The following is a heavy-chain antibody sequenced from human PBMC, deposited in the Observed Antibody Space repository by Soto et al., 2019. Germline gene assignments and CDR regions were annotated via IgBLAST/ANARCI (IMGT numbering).Heavy chain of an antibody. CDR1: GFTFSSYS. J-gene: IGHJ6*02. CDR2: ISSSSSYI. CDR3: ARDLSCSGGSCYPHYYYYYGMDV. D-gene: IGHD2-15*01. Sequence: EVQLVESGGGLVKPGGSLRLSCAASGFTFSSYSMNWVRQAPGKGLEWVSSISSSSSYIYYADSVKGRFTISRDNAKNSLYLQMNSLRAEDTAVYYCARDLSCSGGSCYPHYYYYYGMDVWGQGTTVTVSS. V-gene: IGHV3-21*01.